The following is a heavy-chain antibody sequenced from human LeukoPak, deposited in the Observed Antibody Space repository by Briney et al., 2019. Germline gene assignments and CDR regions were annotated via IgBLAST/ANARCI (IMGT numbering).Heavy chain of an antibody. CDR3: ARDRPSYSSGWKNAFDI. J-gene: IGHJ3*02. V-gene: IGHV3-53*01. CDR1: GFTVSSNY. D-gene: IGHD6-19*01. CDR2: IYSGGST. Sequence: GGSLRLSRAASGFTVSSNYMSGVRQAPGKGLEWVSVIYSGGSTYYADSVKGRFTISRDNSKNTLYLQMNSLRAEDTAVYYCARDRPSYSSGWKNAFDIWGQGTMVTVSS.